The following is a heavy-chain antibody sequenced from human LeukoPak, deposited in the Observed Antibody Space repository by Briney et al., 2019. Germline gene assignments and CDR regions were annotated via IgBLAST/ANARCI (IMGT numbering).Heavy chain of an antibody. J-gene: IGHJ5*02. CDR3: ARGKQWLVQNTGNWFDP. Sequence: EASVKVSCKASGYTFTTYYIHRVRQAPGQGFERMGMINPSGGGTTYAQKFQGRVTLTRDMSTSTVYMELSSLRSDDTAVFYCARGKQWLVQNTGNWFDPWGQGTLVIVSS. CDR1: GYTFTTYY. CDR2: INPSGGGT. V-gene: IGHV1-46*01. D-gene: IGHD6-19*01.